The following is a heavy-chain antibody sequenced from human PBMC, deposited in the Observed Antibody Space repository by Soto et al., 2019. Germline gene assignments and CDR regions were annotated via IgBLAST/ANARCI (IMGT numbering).Heavy chain of an antibody. CDR2: ISYDVRKT. V-gene: IGHV3-30*18. D-gene: IGHD4-17*01. J-gene: IGHJ4*02. CDR3: AKDSLGGMGTVMMPGPD. Sequence: GGSLRLSCAVSGLTFSTYGMHWVRQAPGKGLEWVAVISYDVRKTHYADSVRGRFTISRDNSKSTLYLQMNDLRADDTALYYCAKDSLGGMGTVMMPGPDWGQGTLVTASS. CDR1: GLTFSTYG.